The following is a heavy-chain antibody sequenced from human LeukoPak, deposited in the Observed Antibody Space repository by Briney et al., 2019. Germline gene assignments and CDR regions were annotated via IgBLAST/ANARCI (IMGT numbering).Heavy chain of an antibody. CDR3: AKNPYSSGWLYYFDY. CDR2: IYYTGRT. CDR1: GGPISVDY. D-gene: IGHD6-19*01. J-gene: IGHJ4*02. Sequence: SETLSLTCIVSGGPISVDYWNWIRQAPGKGLEWIGYIYYTGRTKYNPSLASRLTISIDTSKSQFSLRLTSVTAADTAVYYCAKNPYSSGWLYYFDYWGQGTLVTVSS. V-gene: IGHV4-59*01.